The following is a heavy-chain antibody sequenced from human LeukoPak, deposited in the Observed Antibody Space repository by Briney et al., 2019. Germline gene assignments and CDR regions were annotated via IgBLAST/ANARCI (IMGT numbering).Heavy chain of an antibody. CDR2: ITQDGSVK. CDR3: ADPDWG. Sequence: PGGSLRLSCVASEFTFRNYWMAWIRQAPGKGLEWVASITQDGSVKYYVDSVKGRFTISRDNAEKSLYVQMNSLRAEDTAIYYCADPDWGWGQGTMVTVSS. CDR1: EFTFRNYW. J-gene: IGHJ3*01. V-gene: IGHV3-7*01. D-gene: IGHD3/OR15-3a*01.